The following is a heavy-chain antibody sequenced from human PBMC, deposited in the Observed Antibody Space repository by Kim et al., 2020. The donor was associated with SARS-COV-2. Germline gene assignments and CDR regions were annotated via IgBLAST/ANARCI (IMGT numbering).Heavy chain of an antibody. CDR3: ARGGLGSGYKFDY. Sequence: NYAQKVQGRVTLTTDTSTNTAFMDRRSLRSDDTAVYYCARGGLGSGYKFDYWGQGSLVTVSS. V-gene: IGHV1-18*01. J-gene: IGHJ4*02. D-gene: IGHD3-22*01.